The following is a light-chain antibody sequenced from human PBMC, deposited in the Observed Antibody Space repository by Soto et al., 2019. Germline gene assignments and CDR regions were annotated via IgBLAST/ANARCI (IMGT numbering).Light chain of an antibody. J-gene: IGLJ3*02. CDR3: QSYDSSNPWV. CDR1: SGSIASNY. Sequence: NFMLTQPHSVSESPGKTVTISCTRSSGSIASNYVQWYQQRPGSAPTTVIYEDNQRPSGVPDRFSGSIDSSSNSASLTISGLKTEDEADYYCQSYDSSNPWVFGGGTQLIVL. V-gene: IGLV6-57*03. CDR2: EDN.